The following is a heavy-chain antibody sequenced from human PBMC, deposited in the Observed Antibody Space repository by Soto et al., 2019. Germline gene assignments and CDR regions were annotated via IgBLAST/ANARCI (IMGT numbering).Heavy chain of an antibody. Sequence: PGGSLRLSCAASGFTFSSYSMNWVRQAPGKGLEWVSSISSSSSYIYYADSVKGRFTISRDNAKNSLYLQMNSLRAEDTAVYYCARDSVICSSTSCYIDYWGQGTLVTVSS. CDR3: ARDSVICSSTSCYIDY. D-gene: IGHD2-2*02. CDR1: GFTFSSYS. V-gene: IGHV3-21*01. CDR2: ISSSSSYI. J-gene: IGHJ4*02.